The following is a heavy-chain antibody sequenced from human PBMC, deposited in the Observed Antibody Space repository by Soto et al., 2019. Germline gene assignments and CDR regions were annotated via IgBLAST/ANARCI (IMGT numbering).Heavy chain of an antibody. CDR3: ARPQRHVVSTDYSNPWFDP. CDR2: IYPGDSDT. Sequence: XDSLKVSWKSSGNRFTSYWVGLVLQMPGKGLEWMGIIYPGDSDTRYSPSFQGQVTISADKSISTAYLQWSSLKASDTAMYYCARPQRHVVSTDYSNPWFDPCGQRTQVTVSS. J-gene: IGHJ5*02. V-gene: IGHV5-51*01. CDR1: GNRFTSYW. D-gene: IGHD4-4*01.